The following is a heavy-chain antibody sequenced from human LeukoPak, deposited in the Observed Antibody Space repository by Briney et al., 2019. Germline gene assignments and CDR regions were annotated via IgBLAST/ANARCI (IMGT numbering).Heavy chain of an antibody. CDR3: ARGRYYDMDV. V-gene: IGHV3-30*03. CDR1: GFTFSSYG. J-gene: IGHJ6*02. D-gene: IGHD1-14*01. Sequence: GGSLRLSCAASGFTFSSYGMHWVRQAPGKGLEWVAVISYDGSNKYYADSVKGRFTISRDNSKNTLYLQMNSLRAEDTAVHYCARGRYYDMDVWGQGTTVTVSS. CDR2: ISYDGSNK.